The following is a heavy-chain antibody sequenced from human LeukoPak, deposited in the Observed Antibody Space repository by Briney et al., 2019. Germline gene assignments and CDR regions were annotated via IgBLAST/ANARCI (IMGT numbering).Heavy chain of an antibody. CDR3: AVGRRDYYYGMDV. CDR2: INHSGST. D-gene: IGHD1-26*01. J-gene: IGHJ6*02. Sequence: KPSETLSLTCTVSGGSISSGGYYWSWIRQPPGKGLEWIGEINHSGSTNYNPSLKSRVTISVDTSKNQFSLKLSSVTAADTAVYYCAVGRRDYYYGMDVWGQGTTVTVSS. V-gene: IGHV4-39*07. CDR1: GGSISSGGYY.